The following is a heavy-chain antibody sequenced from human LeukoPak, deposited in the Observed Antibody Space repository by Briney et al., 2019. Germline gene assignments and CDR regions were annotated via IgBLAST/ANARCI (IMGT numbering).Heavy chain of an antibody. D-gene: IGHD3-10*01. CDR2: IYASGSA. V-gene: IGHV3-66*01. CDR1: GLTVSSNY. Sequence: GGSLRLSCAASGLTVSSNYMSWVRQAPGMGLEWVSVIYASGSAYYTDSVKGRFTIPRDNSKNTLYLQMNSLRVEDTAVYYCARDFGSYNFAMDVWGQGTTVTVSS. J-gene: IGHJ6*02. CDR3: ARDFGSYNFAMDV.